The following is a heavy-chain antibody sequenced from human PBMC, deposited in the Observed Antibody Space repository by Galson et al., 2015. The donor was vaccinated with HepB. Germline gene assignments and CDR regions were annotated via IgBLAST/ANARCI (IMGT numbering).Heavy chain of an antibody. CDR1: GYTFTGYY. V-gene: IGHV1-18*04. D-gene: IGHD1-7*01. CDR3: ARGGGITGTIWYAFDI. Sequence: SVKVSCKASGYTFTGYYMHWVRQAPGQGLEWMGWISAYNGNTNYAQKLQGRVTMTTDTSTSTAYMELRSLRSDDTAVYHCARGGGITGTIWYAFDIWGQGTMVTVSS. J-gene: IGHJ3*02. CDR2: ISAYNGNT.